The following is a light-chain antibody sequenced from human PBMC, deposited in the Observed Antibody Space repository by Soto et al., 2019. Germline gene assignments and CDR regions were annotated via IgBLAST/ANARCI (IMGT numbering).Light chain of an antibody. Sequence: QSALTQPASVSGSPGQSITISCTGTSSDAGGYNYVSWYQQQPGKAPKHIIYEVTNRPSGDSNRFSGSKSGNTASLTISGLQAEDEADYYCNSYTTTNSWVFGRGTQLTVL. J-gene: IGLJ3*02. V-gene: IGLV2-14*01. CDR3: NSYTTTNSWV. CDR2: EVT. CDR1: SSDAGGYNY.